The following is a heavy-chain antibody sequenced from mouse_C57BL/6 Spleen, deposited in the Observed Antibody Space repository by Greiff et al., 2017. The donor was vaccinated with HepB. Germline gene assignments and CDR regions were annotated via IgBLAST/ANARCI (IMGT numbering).Heavy chain of an antibody. V-gene: IGHV1-26*01. CDR2: INPNNGGT. CDR3: ARNYYGSSYEYHYYAMDY. D-gene: IGHD1-1*01. Sequence: VQLQQSGPELVKPGASVKISCKASGYTFTDYYMNWVKQSHGKSLEWIGDINPNNGGTSYNQKFKGKATLTVDKSSSTAYMELRSLTSEDSAVYYCARNYYGSSYEYHYYAMDYWGQGTSVTVSS. J-gene: IGHJ4*01. CDR1: GYTFTDYY.